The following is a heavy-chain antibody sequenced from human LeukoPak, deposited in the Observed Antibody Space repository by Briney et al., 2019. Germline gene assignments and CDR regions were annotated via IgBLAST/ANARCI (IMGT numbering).Heavy chain of an antibody. J-gene: IGHJ4*02. Sequence: GGSLRLSCVVSGFTFSSYDVHWVRQAPGKGLEWVAFMRYDGSDEYYGDSVKGRFTISRDNSKNTLYLQMNSLRAEDTAVYYCAKDLGTYYYDSSGYYPFDYWGQGTLVTVSS. CDR2: MRYDGSDE. V-gene: IGHV3-30*02. CDR1: GFTFSSYD. D-gene: IGHD3-22*01. CDR3: AKDLGTYYYDSSGYYPFDY.